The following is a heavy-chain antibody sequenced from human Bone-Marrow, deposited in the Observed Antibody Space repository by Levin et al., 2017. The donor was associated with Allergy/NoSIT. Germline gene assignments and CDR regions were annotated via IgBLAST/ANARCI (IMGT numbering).Heavy chain of an antibody. Sequence: VASVKVSCKASGYPFNGYYMHWVRQAPGQGLEWMGWINPLNGGTNYGQKFQGRVTMTRDTSISTVYMELDSLRSDDTAVYYCARDPYQLLTPYFDSWGQGTQVTVSS. CDR1: GYPFNGYY. CDR3: ARDPYQLLTPYFDS. CDR2: INPLNGGT. D-gene: IGHD2-2*01. V-gene: IGHV1-2*02. J-gene: IGHJ4*02.